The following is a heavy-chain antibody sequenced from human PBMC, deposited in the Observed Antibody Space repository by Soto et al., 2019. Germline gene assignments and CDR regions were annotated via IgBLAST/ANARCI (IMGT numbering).Heavy chain of an antibody. CDR1: GGTFSSYT. D-gene: IGHD6-13*01. Sequence: QVQLVQSGAEVKKPGSSVKVSCKASGGTFSSYTISWVRQAPGQGLEWMGRIIPILGIANYAQKFQGRVTITADKRTSTAYVELSRLRAEDTAVYYGAREIAAAGTDWCDPWGQGTLVTVSS. V-gene: IGHV1-69*02. CDR3: AREIAAAGTDWCDP. CDR2: IIPILGIA. J-gene: IGHJ5*02.